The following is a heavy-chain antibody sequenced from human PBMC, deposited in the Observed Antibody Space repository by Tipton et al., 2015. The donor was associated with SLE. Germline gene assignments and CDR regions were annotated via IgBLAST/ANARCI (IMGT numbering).Heavy chain of an antibody. Sequence: SLRLSCAASGFTFSSYGMHWVRQAPGKGLEWVAFIRYDGSNKYYADSVKGRFTISRDNSKNTLYLQMNSLRAEDTAVYYCATEGSYSSGWDSWGQGTLVTASS. CDR1: GFTFSSYG. CDR3: ATEGSYSSGWDS. V-gene: IGHV3-30*02. J-gene: IGHJ4*02. CDR2: IRYDGSNK. D-gene: IGHD6-19*01.